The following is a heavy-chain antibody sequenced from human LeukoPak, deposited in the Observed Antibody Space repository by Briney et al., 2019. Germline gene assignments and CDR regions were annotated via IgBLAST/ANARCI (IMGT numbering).Heavy chain of an antibody. CDR3: ARGLLFSWFDP. Sequence: SSETLSLTCTVSGGSISSGGYYWSWIRQHPGKGLEWIGYIYYSGSTYYNPSLKSRVTISVDTSKNQFSLKLSSVTAADTAVYYCARGLLFSWFDPWGQGTLVTVSS. CDR1: GGSISSGGYY. CDR2: IYYSGST. D-gene: IGHD2-21*02. J-gene: IGHJ5*02. V-gene: IGHV4-31*03.